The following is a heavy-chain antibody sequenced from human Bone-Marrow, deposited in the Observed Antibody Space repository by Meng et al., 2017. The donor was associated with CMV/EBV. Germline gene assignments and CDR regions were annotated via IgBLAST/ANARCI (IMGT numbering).Heavy chain of an antibody. V-gene: IGHV3-11*04. J-gene: IGHJ3*02. CDR1: GFTFSDYY. CDR2: ISSSGSTI. CDR3: ARDQGPYYYDSSGYPPDAFDI. Sequence: GESLKISCAASGFTFSDYYMSWIRQAPGKGLEWVSYISSSGSTIYYADSVKGRFTISRDNAKNSLYLQMNSLRAEDTAVYYCARDQGPYYYDSSGYPPDAFDIWGQGTMVTVS. D-gene: IGHD3-22*01.